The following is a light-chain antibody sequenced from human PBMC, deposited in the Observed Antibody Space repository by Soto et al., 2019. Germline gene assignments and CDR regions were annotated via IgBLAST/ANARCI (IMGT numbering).Light chain of an antibody. V-gene: IGKV1-33*01. J-gene: IGKJ3*01. Sequence: GDRVTITCQASQDISNHLIWYQQKPGKAPSVLIYDASTLATGVPSRFRGTESGTEFTLTITSLQPDDVATYYCQQHHNLPLTFGPGSTVDIK. CDR2: DAS. CDR1: QDISNH. CDR3: QQHHNLPLT.